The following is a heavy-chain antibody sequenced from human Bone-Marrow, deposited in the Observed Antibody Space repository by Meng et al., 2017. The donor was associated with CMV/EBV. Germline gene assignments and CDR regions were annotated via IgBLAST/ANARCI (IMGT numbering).Heavy chain of an antibody. CDR1: GGSVSSGSYY. V-gene: IGHV4-61*01. CDR2: IYYSGST. D-gene: IGHD3-10*01. Sequence: ESLRLTCTVSGGSVSSGSYYWSWIRQPPGKGLEWIGYIYYSGSTNYNPSLKSRVTISVDTSKNQFSLKLSSVTAADTAVYYCARGEWGSGSYYSYYYYGMDVWGQGTTVTVSS. CDR3: ARGEWGSGSYYSYYYYGMDV. J-gene: IGHJ6*02.